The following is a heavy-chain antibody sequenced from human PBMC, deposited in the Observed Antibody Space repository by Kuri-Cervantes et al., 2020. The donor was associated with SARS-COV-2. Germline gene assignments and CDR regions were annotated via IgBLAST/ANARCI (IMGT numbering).Heavy chain of an antibody. CDR1: GFTFSSYS. CDR2: ISSSSSTI. D-gene: IGHD3-3*01. V-gene: IGHV3-48*01. Sequence: GGSLRLSCAASGFTFSSYSMNWVRQAPGKGLEWVSYISSSSSTIYYADSVKGRFTISRDNAKNSLYLQMNSLRAEDTAVYYCAREYTIFGVQHYFDYWGQGTLVTVSS. CDR3: AREYTIFGVQHYFDY. J-gene: IGHJ4*02.